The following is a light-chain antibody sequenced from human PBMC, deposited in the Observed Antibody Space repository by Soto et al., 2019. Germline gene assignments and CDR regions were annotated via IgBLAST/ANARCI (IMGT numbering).Light chain of an antibody. V-gene: IGKV3-15*01. CDR3: QQSYSTPPWT. CDR1: QSVSSS. CDR2: GAS. J-gene: IGKJ1*01. Sequence: DMVMTPSPATLSVSPGERATLSCRASQSVSSSLAWYQQKPGRSPRLLIYGASTRAIGIPARFSGSGSGTEFTLTISSLQSEDFATYYCQQSYSTPPWTFGQGTKVDIK.